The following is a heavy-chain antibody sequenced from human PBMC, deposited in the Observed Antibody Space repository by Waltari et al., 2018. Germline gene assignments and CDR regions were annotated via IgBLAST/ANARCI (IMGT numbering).Heavy chain of an antibody. V-gene: IGHV1-69*01. CDR3: AATPRGSGSHNY. Sequence: QVQLVQSGAEVKKPGSSVKVACKASGGTFRSYAISWVRQAPGQGPEWMGEIIPMFGTANSAQGFQGRVTITADESTSTAYMEMSSLRSEDTAVYYCAATPRGSGSHNYWGQGTLVTVSS. CDR1: GGTFRSYA. CDR2: IIPMFGTA. J-gene: IGHJ4*02. D-gene: IGHD1-26*01.